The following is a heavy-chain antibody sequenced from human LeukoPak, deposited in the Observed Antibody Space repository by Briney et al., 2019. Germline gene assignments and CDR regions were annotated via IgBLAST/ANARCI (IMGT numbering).Heavy chain of an antibody. D-gene: IGHD6-6*01. CDR2: IYHTEAT. V-gene: IGHV4-30-2*03. Sequence: SETLSLTCAVSGGSISTGGYSWNWIRQPPGKGLELIGFIYHTEATYYNPSLKSRVTISVDTSKNQFSLKLSSVTAADTAVYYCARRDIAARYYFDYWGQGTLVTVSS. J-gene: IGHJ4*02. CDR1: GGSISTGGYS. CDR3: ARRDIAARYYFDY.